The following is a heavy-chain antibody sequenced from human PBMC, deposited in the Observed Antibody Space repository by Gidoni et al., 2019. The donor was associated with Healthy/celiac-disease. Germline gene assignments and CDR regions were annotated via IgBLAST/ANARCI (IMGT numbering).Heavy chain of an antibody. J-gene: IGHJ4*02. V-gene: IGHV3-9*01. Sequence: EVQLVESGGGLVQPGRSLRLSCAASGFTFDDHAMHWLRQAPGTGLEWVSGISWNSGSIGYADSVKGRFTISIYNAKNSLYRQSNSLRAEDTALYYCAKGLRITIVRGVIGGVDYWGQGTLVTVSS. CDR2: ISWNSGSI. D-gene: IGHD3-10*01. CDR1: GFTFDDHA. CDR3: AKGLRITIVRGVIGGVDY.